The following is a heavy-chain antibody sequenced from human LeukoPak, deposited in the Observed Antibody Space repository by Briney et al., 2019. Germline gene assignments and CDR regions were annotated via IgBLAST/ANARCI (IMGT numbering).Heavy chain of an antibody. V-gene: IGHV3-30*02. Sequence: GGSLRLSCAAPGFTFSSYVMPSVRQAPGKGLEWVSFIRYDGSNKYYVDSVKGRFTISRDNSKNALYLQMSSRIGENTAVYYCATPTASGYFEYWGQGTLVTVTS. J-gene: IGHJ4*02. CDR1: GFTFSSYV. D-gene: IGHD1-1*01. CDR3: ATPTASGYFEY. CDR2: IRYDGSNK.